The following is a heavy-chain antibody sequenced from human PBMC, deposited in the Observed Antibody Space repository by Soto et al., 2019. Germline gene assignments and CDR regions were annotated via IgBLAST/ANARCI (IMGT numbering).Heavy chain of an antibody. CDR3: AREGDSSSSPGRGYYYYGMDV. D-gene: IGHD6-6*01. CDR1: GFTFISYW. J-gene: IGHJ6*01. CDR2: INSEGSST. Sequence: EVQLVESGGGLVQPGGSLRLSCAASGFTFISYWMHWVRQAPGKGLVWVSRINSEGSSTSYADSAKGRFTTSRDNAKKTLDLQMNSQGAEDTAVYYCAREGDSSSSPGRGYYYYGMDVWGQGTTVTDSS. V-gene: IGHV3-74*01.